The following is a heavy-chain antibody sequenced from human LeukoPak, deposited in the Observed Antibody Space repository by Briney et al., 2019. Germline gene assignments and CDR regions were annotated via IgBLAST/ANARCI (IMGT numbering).Heavy chain of an antibody. CDR1: GYTFTCYY. CDR2: INPNSGGT. Sequence: GASVKVSCKASGYTFTCYYMHWVRQAPGQGLEWMGWINPNSGGTNYAQKFQGRVTMTRDTSISTAYMELSRLRSDDTAVYYCARGPRGPRYCSSTSCYTTGYYYYMDVWGKGTTVTVSS. CDR3: ARGPRGPRYCSSTSCYTTGYYYYMDV. V-gene: IGHV1-2*02. J-gene: IGHJ6*03. D-gene: IGHD2-2*02.